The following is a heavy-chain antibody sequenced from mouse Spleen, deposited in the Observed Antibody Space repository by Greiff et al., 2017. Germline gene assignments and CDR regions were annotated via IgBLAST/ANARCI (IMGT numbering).Heavy chain of an antibody. CDR1: GYTFTSYW. J-gene: IGHJ3*01. CDR2: INPSTGYT. V-gene: IGHV1S26*01. D-gene: IGHD4-1*01. Sequence: QVQLQQSGAELMKPGASVKMSCKASGYTFTSYWMHWVKQRPGQGLEWIGYINPSTGYTEYNQKFKDKATLTADKSSSTAYMQLSSLTSEDSAVYYCAMSNWAAWFAYWGQGTLVTVSA. CDR3: AMSNWAAWFAY.